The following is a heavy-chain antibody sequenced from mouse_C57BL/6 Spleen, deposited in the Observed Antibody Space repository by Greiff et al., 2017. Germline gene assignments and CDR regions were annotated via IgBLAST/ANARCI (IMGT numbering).Heavy chain of an antibody. CDR2: ISSGSSTI. Sequence: VQLKQSGGGLVKPGGSLKLSCAASGFTFSDYGMHWVRQAPEKGLEWVAYISSGSSTIYYADTVKGRFTISRDNAKNTLFLQMTSLRSEDTAMYYCASYGYDEGFAYWGQGTLVTVFA. CDR3: ASYGYDEGFAY. J-gene: IGHJ3*01. V-gene: IGHV5-17*01. CDR1: GFTFSDYG. D-gene: IGHD2-2*01.